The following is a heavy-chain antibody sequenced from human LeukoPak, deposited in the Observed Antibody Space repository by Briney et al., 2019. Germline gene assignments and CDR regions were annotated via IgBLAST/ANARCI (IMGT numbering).Heavy chain of an antibody. CDR1: GYTFTGYY. Sequence: ASVKVSCKASGYTFTGYYMHWVRQAPGQGLEWMGWINPNSGGTNYAQKFQGRVTMTRDTSISTAYMEVSRLRSDDTAVYYCARDLGNCGGDCYQYYFDYWGQGTLVTVSS. D-gene: IGHD2-21*02. CDR3: ARDLGNCGGDCYQYYFDY. J-gene: IGHJ4*02. CDR2: INPNSGGT. V-gene: IGHV1-2*02.